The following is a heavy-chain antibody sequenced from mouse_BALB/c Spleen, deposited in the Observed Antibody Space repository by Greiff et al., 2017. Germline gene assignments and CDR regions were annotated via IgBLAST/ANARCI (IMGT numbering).Heavy chain of an antibody. J-gene: IGHJ4*01. CDR3: ARDRTIIKWMDY. V-gene: IGHV5-6-3*01. D-gene: IGHD2-4*01. CDR2: INSNGGST. Sequence: EVKLMESGGGLVQPGGSLKLSCAASGFTFSSYGMSWVRQTPDKRLELVATINSNGGSTYYPDSVKGRFTISRDNAKNTLYLQMSSLKSEDTAMYYCARDRTIIKWMDYWGQGTSVTVSS. CDR1: GFTFSSYG.